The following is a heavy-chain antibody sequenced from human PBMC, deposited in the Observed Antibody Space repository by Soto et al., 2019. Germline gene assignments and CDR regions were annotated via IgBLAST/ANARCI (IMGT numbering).Heavy chain of an antibody. Sequence: PERSLRLSFAASGFAFSSHWMHWVRQSPGKGPVWVACIYNDGSTTAYGDSVKGRFTISRDNAKNTMYLQVSSLTVEDTAVYYCARDLSGDRPPYFDXWGQVTLVTVPX. V-gene: IGHV3-74*01. CDR1: GFAFSSHW. D-gene: IGHD1-1*01. CDR3: ARDLSGDRPPYFDX. J-gene: IGHJ4*02. CDR2: IYNDGSTT.